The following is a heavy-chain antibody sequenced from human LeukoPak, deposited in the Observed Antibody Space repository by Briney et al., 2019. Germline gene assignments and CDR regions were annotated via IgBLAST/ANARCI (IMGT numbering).Heavy chain of an antibody. CDR2: ISGSGGST. CDR3: ARLPRYYDSSGSYYFDY. CDR1: GFTFSSYA. J-gene: IGHJ4*02. D-gene: IGHD3-22*01. Sequence: PGGSLRLSCAASGFTFSSYAMSWVRQAPGKGLEWVSAISGSGGSTYYADSVKGRFTISRDNSKNTLYLQMNSLRAEDTAVYYCARLPRYYDSSGSYYFDYWGQGTLVTVSS. V-gene: IGHV3-23*01.